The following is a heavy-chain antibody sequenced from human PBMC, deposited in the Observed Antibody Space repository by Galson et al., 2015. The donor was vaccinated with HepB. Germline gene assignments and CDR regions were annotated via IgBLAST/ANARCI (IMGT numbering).Heavy chain of an antibody. CDR3: AKLLAYCGGDCYSGEVDY. CDR2: ISYDGSNK. Sequence: SLRLSCAASGFTFSSYGMHWVRQAPGKGLEWVAVISYDGSNKYYADSVKGRFTISRDNSKNTLYLQMNSLRAEDTAVYYCAKLLAYCGGDCYSGEVDYWGQGTLVTVSS. D-gene: IGHD2-21*01. V-gene: IGHV3-30*18. CDR1: GFTFSSYG. J-gene: IGHJ4*02.